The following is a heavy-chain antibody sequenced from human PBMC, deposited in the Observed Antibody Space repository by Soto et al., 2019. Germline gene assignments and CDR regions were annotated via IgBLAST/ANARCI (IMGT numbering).Heavy chain of an antibody. CDR3: ARFITMIVGNFDL. J-gene: IGHJ2*01. CDR1: GGSISSSSYY. CDR2: IYYSGST. D-gene: IGHD3-22*01. Sequence: QLQLQESGPGLVKPSETLSLTCTVSGGSISSSSYYWGWIRQPPGKGLEWIGSIYYSGSTYYNPSLKSRVTISVDTSKNQFSLKLSSVTAADTAVYYCARFITMIVGNFDLWGRDTLVTVSS. V-gene: IGHV4-39*01.